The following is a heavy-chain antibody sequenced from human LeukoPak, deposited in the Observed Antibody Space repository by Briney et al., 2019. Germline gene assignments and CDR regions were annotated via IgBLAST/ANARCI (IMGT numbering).Heavy chain of an antibody. CDR3: ARGENIYGYYYLDY. Sequence: GGSLRLSCAASGFTFSSYSMNWVRRAPGKGLEWVSSISSSSSYIYYAESMKGRSTISRDNAKNSLYLQMNSLRAEDTAVYYCARGENIYGYYYLDYWGQGTLVTVSS. D-gene: IGHD5-18*01. CDR1: GFTFSSYS. CDR2: ISSSSSYI. J-gene: IGHJ4*02. V-gene: IGHV3-21*01.